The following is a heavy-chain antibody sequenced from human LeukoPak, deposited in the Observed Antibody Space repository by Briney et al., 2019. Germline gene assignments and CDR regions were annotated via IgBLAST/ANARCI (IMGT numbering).Heavy chain of an antibody. CDR2: MNPNSGNT. J-gene: IGHJ4*02. V-gene: IGHV1-8*01. CDR1: GYTFTSYD. Sequence: ASVKVSCKASGYTFTSYDINWVRQAPGQGLEWMGWMNPNSGNTGYAQKFQGRVTMTRNTSISTAYMELSSLRSEDTAVYYCARGGYYDFWSGSMEDPFDYWGQGTLVTVSS. D-gene: IGHD3-3*01. CDR3: ARGGYYDFWSGSMEDPFDY.